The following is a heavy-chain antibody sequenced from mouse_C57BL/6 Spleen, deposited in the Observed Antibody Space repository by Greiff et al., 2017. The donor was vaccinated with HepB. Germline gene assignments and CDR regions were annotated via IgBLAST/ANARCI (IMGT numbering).Heavy chain of an antibody. CDR3: ARQDYVSIWYFDV. CDR2: ISNGGGRT. D-gene: IGHD1-1*02. CDR1: GFTFSDYY. J-gene: IGHJ1*03. V-gene: IGHV5-12*01. Sequence: EVMLVESGGGLVQPGGSLKLSCAASGFTFSDYYMYWVRQTPEKRLEWVAYISNGGGRTYYPDTVKGGFTISRDNAKNTLYLQMSRLKSEDTAMYYCARQDYVSIWYFDVWGTGTTLTVSS.